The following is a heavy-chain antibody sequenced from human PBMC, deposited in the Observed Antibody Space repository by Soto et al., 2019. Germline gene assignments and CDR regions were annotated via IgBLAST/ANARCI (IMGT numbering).Heavy chain of an antibody. Sequence: GASLKVSYKASGFTFINSALQWVRQARGQRLEWRGWIVVGSGNTNYAQRFQERVTITRDMSTSTAYMELSSLRSEDTAVYYCAADPGHASGSYKNGMDVWG. J-gene: IGHJ6*02. V-gene: IGHV1-58*01. CDR1: GFTFINSA. D-gene: IGHD3-10*01. CDR2: IVVGSGNT. CDR3: AADPGHASGSYKNGMDV.